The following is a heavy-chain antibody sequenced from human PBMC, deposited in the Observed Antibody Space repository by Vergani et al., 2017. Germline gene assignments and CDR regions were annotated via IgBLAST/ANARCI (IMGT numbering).Heavy chain of an antibody. CDR1: GGSMSGYY. Sequence: QVRLQESGPGLVKPSETLSLTCSVSGGSMSGYYWSWIRQPPGKDLEWIGYMYHSGSTNYNPSLETRVTISGDTSKNQFSLKLNSVTAADTAVYYCGRVADFYGLGSRLLDLWGQGTLVTVSS. CDR3: GRVADFYGLGSRLLDL. V-gene: IGHV4-59*01. CDR2: MYHSGST. D-gene: IGHD3-10*01. J-gene: IGHJ5*02.